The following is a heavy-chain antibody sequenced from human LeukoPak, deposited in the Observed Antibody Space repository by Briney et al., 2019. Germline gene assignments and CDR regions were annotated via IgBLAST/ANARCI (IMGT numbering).Heavy chain of an antibody. CDR2: IKSKTDGGTT. D-gene: IGHD1-26*01. CDR3: TTATKSGTYSRGY. Sequence: KAGGSLRLSCAASGFTFSSYAMSWVRQAPGKGLEWVGRIKSKTDGGTTDYAAPVKGRFTISRDDSKNTLYLQMNSLKTEDTAVYYCTTATKSGTYSRGYWGQGTLVTVSS. V-gene: IGHV3-15*01. J-gene: IGHJ4*02. CDR1: GFTFSSYA.